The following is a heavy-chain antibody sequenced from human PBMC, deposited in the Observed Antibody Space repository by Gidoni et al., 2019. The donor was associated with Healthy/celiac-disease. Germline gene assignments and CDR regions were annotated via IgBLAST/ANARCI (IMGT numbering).Heavy chain of an antibody. CDR1: GGSISSGGYY. Sequence: TGSGGSISSGGYYWSWIRQHPGKGLEWIGYIYYSGSTYYNPSLKSRVTISVDTSKNQFSLKLSSVTAADTAVYYCARDKRGHDYGDPYYYPNYMDVWGKGTTVTVSS. D-gene: IGHD4-17*01. CDR2: IYYSGST. J-gene: IGHJ6*03. V-gene: IGHV4-31*02. CDR3: ARDKRGHDYGDPYYYPNYMDV.